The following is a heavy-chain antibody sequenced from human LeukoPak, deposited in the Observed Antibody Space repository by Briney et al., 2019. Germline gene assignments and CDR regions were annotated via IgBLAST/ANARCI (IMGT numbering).Heavy chain of an antibody. CDR3: ARDGVGYYDSSGYPNWFDP. J-gene: IGHJ5*02. CDR2: ISSSSSTI. Sequence: GGSLRLSRAASGFTFSSYSMNWVRQAPGKGLEWVSYISSSSSTIYYADSVKGRFTISRDNAKNSLYLQMNSLRDEDTAVYYCARDGVGYYDSSGYPNWFDPWGQGTLVTVSS. D-gene: IGHD3-22*01. CDR1: GFTFSSYS. V-gene: IGHV3-48*02.